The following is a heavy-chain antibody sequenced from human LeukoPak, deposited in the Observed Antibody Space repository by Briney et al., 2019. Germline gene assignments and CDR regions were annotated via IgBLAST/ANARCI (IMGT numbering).Heavy chain of an antibody. CDR3: ATYYVAPVY. Sequence: PGGSLRLSCAASGFTVSNNYMSWVRQAPGKGLEWVSYISSSSSYTNYADSVKGRFTISRDNAKNSLYLQMNSLRAEDTAVYYCATYYVAPVYWGQGTLVTVSS. V-gene: IGHV3-11*06. J-gene: IGHJ4*02. D-gene: IGHD1-26*01. CDR2: ISSSSSYT. CDR1: GFTVSNNY.